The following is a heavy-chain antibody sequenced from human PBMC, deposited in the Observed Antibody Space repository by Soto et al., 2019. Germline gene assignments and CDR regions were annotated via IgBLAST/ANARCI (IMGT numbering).Heavy chain of an antibody. CDR3: ARDVEEMANEKRFDY. CDR2: IIPIFGTA. J-gene: IGHJ4*02. Sequence: QVQLVQSGAEGKKPGSSVKVSSKASGGPFSSYAISWVRQAPGQGLEWMGGIIPIFGTANYAQKFQGRVTITADKSTSTAYMELSSLRSEDTAVYYCARDVEEMANEKRFDYWGQGTLVTVSS. V-gene: IGHV1-69*06. D-gene: IGHD1-1*01. CDR1: GGPFSSYA.